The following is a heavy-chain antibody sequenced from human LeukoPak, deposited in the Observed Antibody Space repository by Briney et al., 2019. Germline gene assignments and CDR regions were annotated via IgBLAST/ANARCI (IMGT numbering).Heavy chain of an antibody. CDR1: AFSVSGYW. J-gene: IGHJ3*02. V-gene: IGHV3-74*01. CDR2: INSDGSTT. Sequence: GGSLRLSCAASAFSVSGYWMHWVRQAPGKGLVWVSLINSDGSTTIYADSVQGRFTISRDNAKNTLYLQMNSLRADDTAVYYCAREADAFDIWGQGTVVIVSS. CDR3: AREADAFDI.